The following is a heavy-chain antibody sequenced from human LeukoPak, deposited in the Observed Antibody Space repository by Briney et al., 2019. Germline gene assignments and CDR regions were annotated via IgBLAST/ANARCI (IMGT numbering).Heavy chain of an antibody. V-gene: IGHV4-61*09. D-gene: IGHD2-8*01. CDR1: GGSISSGGHF. Sequence: SETLSLTCTVSGGSISSGGHFWSWIRQPAGKGLEWIGHVYSTGSTNYNPSLKSRVTISVDTSNNQFSLRLNSVTAADTAVYYCARDLRYCTNGVCYRGSDAFDIWGQGTMVTVSS. CDR3: ARDLRYCTNGVCYRGSDAFDI. J-gene: IGHJ3*02. CDR2: VYSTGST.